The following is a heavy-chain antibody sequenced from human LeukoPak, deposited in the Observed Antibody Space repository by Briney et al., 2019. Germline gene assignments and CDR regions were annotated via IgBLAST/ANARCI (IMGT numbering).Heavy chain of an antibody. CDR2: IHYRINT. D-gene: IGHD5-24*01. V-gene: IGHV4-39*01. CDR3: ARYEEEDGYNAKTIDY. CDR1: GASISSNHY. J-gene: IGHJ4*02. Sequence: SETLSLTCTVSGASISSNHYWGWIRQPPGMGLEWIGSIHYRINTYYKPSLKSRLTISIDTSKNQFSLRLSSVTAADTAVYYCARYEEEDGYNAKTIDYWGQGTLVTVSS.